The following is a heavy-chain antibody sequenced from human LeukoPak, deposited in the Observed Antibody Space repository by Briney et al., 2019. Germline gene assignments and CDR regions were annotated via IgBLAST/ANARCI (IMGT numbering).Heavy chain of an antibody. V-gene: IGHV1-18*01. J-gene: IGHJ4*02. CDR1: GYTFTSYG. Sequence: ASVKVSCKASGYTFTSYGISWVRQAPGQGLEWMGWISGYNGDTNYAQNLQGRVTMTTDTSTSTAYLELRSLRSDDTAIYYCARPGTGYSSSWFDYWGQGTLVTVSS. CDR2: ISGYNGDT. CDR3: ARPGTGYSSSWFDY. D-gene: IGHD6-13*01.